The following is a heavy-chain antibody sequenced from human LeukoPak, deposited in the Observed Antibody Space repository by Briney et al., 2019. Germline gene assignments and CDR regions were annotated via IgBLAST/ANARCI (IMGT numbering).Heavy chain of an antibody. CDR3: ASEDYGSGSNDY. CDR1: ACSFTSYA. CDR2: IITIFGTA. D-gene: IGHD3-10*01. J-gene: IGHJ4*02. Sequence: SVTLTLTAAACSFTSYAISGMRQAPGPGLEWKGGIITIFGTANYSHKFQGRVTITTDESTSTAYMELSSLRSEDTAVYYCASEDYGSGSNDYWGQGTLVTVSS. V-gene: IGHV1-69*05.